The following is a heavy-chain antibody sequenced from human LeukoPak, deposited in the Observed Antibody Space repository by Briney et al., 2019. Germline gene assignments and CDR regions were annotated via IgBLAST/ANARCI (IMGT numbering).Heavy chain of an antibody. D-gene: IGHD3-22*01. J-gene: IGHJ3*01. CDR3: ARADYYDSSCFYY. CDR1: GYTFISYY. Sequence: ASVTVSCKASGYTFISYYMHWVRQAPGQGLEWMGIINPSGGSTSYAQKFQGRVTMTRDTAKSSVYMELSSLRSEDTAVYYCARADYYDSSCFYYWGQGTMVTVSS. V-gene: IGHV1-46*01. CDR2: INPSGGST.